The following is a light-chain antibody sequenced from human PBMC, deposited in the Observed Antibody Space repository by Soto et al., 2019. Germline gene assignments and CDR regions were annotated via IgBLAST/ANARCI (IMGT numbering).Light chain of an antibody. CDR3: QQYDNLPFT. CDR1: QDISNY. V-gene: IGKV1-33*01. J-gene: IGKJ3*01. CDR2: DAS. Sequence: DIQMTQSPSSLSASVGDRVTITCQASQDISNYLNWYQQKPGKAPKLLIYDASNLETGVPSRFSVSGSGTDFTITISSLQPEDIGTYYCQQYDNLPFTFGPGNKVDIK.